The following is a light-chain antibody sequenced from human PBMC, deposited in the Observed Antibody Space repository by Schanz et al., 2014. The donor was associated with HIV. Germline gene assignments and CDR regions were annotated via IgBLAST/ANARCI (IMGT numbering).Light chain of an antibody. V-gene: IGKV3-15*01. J-gene: IGKJ5*01. CDR1: QSVRTN. CDR2: GAS. Sequence: EIVMTQSPVTLSVSPGERATLSCRASQSVRTNLAWYQQKRGQAPRLLIYGASTRATGIPARFSGSGSGTEFTLTISSLQSEDFAVYYCQHYSTSPITFGQGTRLEIK. CDR3: QHYSTSPIT.